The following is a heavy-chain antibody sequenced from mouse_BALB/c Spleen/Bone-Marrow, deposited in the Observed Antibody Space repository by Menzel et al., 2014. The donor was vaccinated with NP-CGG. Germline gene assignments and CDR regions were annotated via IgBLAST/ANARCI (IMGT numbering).Heavy chain of an antibody. Sequence: VQLQGSGAELAGPGASVKMSCRASGYTFTTYTMHWVKQRPGQGLEWIGYINPSSGYTYYNQKFKDKATLTADKSSSAAYLQLSSLTSEDSAVYYCARVYGNYDAMDYWGQGTSVTVSS. J-gene: IGHJ4*01. CDR2: INPSSGYT. CDR1: GYTFTTYT. D-gene: IGHD2-1*01. CDR3: ARVYGNYDAMDY. V-gene: IGHV1-4*01.